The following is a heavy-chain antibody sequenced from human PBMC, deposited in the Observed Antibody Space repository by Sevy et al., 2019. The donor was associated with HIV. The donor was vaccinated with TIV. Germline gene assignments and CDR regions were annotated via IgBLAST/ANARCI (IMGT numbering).Heavy chain of an antibody. V-gene: IGHV4-4*07. D-gene: IGHD1-26*01. CDR1: GGSISSYY. Sequence: SETLSLTCTVSGGSISSYYWSWIRQPAGKGLEWIGRIYTSGSTNYNPSLKSRVTMSVDTSKNQFSLKLSSVTAADTAVYYCARDDGRGRDNAFDIWGHGTMVTVSS. CDR2: IYTSGST. CDR3: ARDDGRGRDNAFDI. J-gene: IGHJ3*02.